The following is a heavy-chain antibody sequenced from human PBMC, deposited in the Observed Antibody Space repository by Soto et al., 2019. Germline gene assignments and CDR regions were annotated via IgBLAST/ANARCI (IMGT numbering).Heavy chain of an antibody. CDR2: IYYSGST. J-gene: IGHJ4*02. V-gene: IGHV4-30-4*01. CDR3: ARDSSSWTTGLLDY. Sequence: QVQLQESGPGLVKPSQTLSLTCTVSGGSISSRGYHWSWIRQPPGKGLEWIGCIYYSGSTYYNPSLTSRVTMSLDTSKNQTSVKLSSVTAADTAVYYCARDSSSWTTGLLDYWGQGTLVTVSS. D-gene: IGHD6-13*01. CDR1: GGSISSRGYH.